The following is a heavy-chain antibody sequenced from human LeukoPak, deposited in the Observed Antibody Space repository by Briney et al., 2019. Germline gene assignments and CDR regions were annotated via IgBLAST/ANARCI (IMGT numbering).Heavy chain of an antibody. CDR2: FDPEDGEI. CDR1: GYTLSELS. V-gene: IGHV1-24*01. Sequence: ASVKVSCKVSGYTLSELSMHWVRQAPGKGLQWMGGFDPEDGEIIYAQKFQGRITMTEDTSTDTAYMELSSLRSEDTAVYYCARDNSVEDTAWWFDPWGQGTLVTVSS. CDR3: ARDNSVEDTAWWFDP. J-gene: IGHJ5*02. D-gene: IGHD4-23*01.